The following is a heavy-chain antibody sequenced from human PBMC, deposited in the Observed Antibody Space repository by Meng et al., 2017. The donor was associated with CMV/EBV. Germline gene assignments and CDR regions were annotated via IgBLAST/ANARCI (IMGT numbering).Heavy chain of an antibody. CDR3: ARGYCSSTSCYTSLEYFQH. Sequence: SVKVSCKASGGTFSSYTISWVRQAPGQGLEWMGRIIPILVIANYAQKFQGRVTITADKSTSTAYMELSSLRSEDTAVYYCARGYCSSTSCYTSLEYFQHWGQGTLVTVSS. D-gene: IGHD2-2*02. V-gene: IGHV1-69*02. CDR1: GGTFSSYT. J-gene: IGHJ1*01. CDR2: IIPILVIA.